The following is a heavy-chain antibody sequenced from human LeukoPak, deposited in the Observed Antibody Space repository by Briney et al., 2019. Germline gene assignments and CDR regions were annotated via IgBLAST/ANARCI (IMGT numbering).Heavy chain of an antibody. Sequence: PSETLSLTCTVSGGSISSSSYYWGWIRQPPGKGLEWIGSIYYSGSTYYNPSLKSRVTISVDTSKNQFSLKLSSVTAADTAVYYCARTRGHYFDYWGQGTLVTVSS. CDR3: ARTRGHYFDY. CDR1: GGSISSSSYY. CDR2: IYYSGST. J-gene: IGHJ4*02. V-gene: IGHV4-39*01.